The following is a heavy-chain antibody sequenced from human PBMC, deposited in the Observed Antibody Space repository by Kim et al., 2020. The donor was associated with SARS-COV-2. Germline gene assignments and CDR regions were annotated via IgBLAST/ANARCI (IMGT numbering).Heavy chain of an antibody. J-gene: IGHJ4*02. Sequence: ASVKVSCKASGYTFTSYGISWVRQAPGQGLEWMGWISAYNGNTNYAQKLQGRVTMTTDTSTSTAYMELRSLRSDDKAVYYCARGRYYYDSSGYLSYWGQGTLVTVSS. V-gene: IGHV1-18*01. D-gene: IGHD3-22*01. CDR2: ISAYNGNT. CDR3: ARGRYYYDSSGYLSY. CDR1: GYTFTSYG.